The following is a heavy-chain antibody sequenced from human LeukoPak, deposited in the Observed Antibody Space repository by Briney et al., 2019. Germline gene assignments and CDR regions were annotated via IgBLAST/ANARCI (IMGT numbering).Heavy chain of an antibody. CDR3: ATGSLYYDFWNAFDI. D-gene: IGHD3-3*01. CDR1: GGSISSGGYY. CDR2: IYHSGST. J-gene: IGHJ3*02. Sequence: SETLSLTCTVSGGSISSGGYYWSWIRQPPGKGLEWIGYIYHSGSTYYNPSLKSRVTISVDRSKNQFSLKLSSVTAADTAVYYCATGSLYYDFWNAFDIWGQGTMVTVSS. V-gene: IGHV4-30-2*01.